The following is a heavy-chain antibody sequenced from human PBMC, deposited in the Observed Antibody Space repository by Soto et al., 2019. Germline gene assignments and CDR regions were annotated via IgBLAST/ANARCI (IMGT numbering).Heavy chain of an antibody. CDR2: ISYDGSNK. J-gene: IGHJ4*02. CDR1: GFTFSSYG. CDR3: ANSRVGYGSGSYYRPFDY. Sequence: GGSLRLSCAASGFTFSSYGMHWVRQAPGKGLEWVAVISYDGSNKYYADSVKGRFTISRDNSKNTLYLQMNSLRAEDTAVYYCANSRVGYGSGSYYRPFDYWGQGTLVTVSS. D-gene: IGHD3-10*01. V-gene: IGHV3-30*18.